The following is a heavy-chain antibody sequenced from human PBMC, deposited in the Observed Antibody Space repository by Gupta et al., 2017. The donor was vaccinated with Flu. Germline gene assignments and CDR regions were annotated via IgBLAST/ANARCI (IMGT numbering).Heavy chain of an antibody. D-gene: IGHD1-26*01. CDR1: GYTFTTYN. Sequence: QVQLVQSGAAVQKPGTSVKISCKASGYTFTTYNFNWMRQAPGQGLEWVGWISPYGGQTNYARKFQGRVSLTTDTSTSTAYMELRNLKSDDTAVYFCARESAWDVEGHKEPFDYWGQGALVTVSS. CDR2: ISPYGGQT. V-gene: IGHV1-18*01. J-gene: IGHJ4*02. CDR3: ARESAWDVEGHKEPFDY.